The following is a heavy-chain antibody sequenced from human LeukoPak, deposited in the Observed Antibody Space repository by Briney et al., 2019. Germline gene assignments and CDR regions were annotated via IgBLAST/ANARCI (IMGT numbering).Heavy chain of an antibody. CDR2: INPNSGGT. Sequence: WASVNVSCKASGYTLTGYYMHWVRQAPGQGLEWMGWINPNSGGTKYAQKFQGTVTMTRDTSISTAYMELSRLRSDDTAVYYCANANPLDDYGDYVLGVGGEEDFDYWGQGTLVTVSS. V-gene: IGHV1-2*02. CDR3: ANANPLDDYGDYVLGVGGEEDFDY. CDR1: GYTLTGYY. D-gene: IGHD4-17*01. J-gene: IGHJ4*02.